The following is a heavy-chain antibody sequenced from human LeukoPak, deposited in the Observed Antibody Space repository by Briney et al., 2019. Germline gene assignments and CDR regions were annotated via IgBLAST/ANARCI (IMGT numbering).Heavy chain of an antibody. Sequence: PSETLSLTCSVSGGSISSTTYHWGWMRQPAGKGLEWIGRIYLTGNTNYNPSLKSRVTISVDKSKNQFSLKLSSVTAADTAVYYCARPLGPYMDVWGKGTTVTVSS. CDR2: IYLTGNT. D-gene: IGHD7-27*01. J-gene: IGHJ6*03. CDR3: ARPLGPYMDV. CDR1: GGSISSTTYH. V-gene: IGHV4-61*05.